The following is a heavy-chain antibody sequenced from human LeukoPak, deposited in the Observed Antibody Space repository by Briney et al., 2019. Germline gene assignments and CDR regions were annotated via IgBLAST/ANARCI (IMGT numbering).Heavy chain of an antibody. J-gene: IGHJ3*02. CDR1: GFTFSSYE. D-gene: IGHD3/OR15-3a*01. V-gene: IGHV3-48*03. Sequence: GGSLRLSCAASGFTFSSYEMNWVRQAPGKGLEWVSYISSSGSTIYYADSVKGRFTISRDNAKNSLYLQMNSLRAEDTAVYYCARDGLDLFDIWGQGTMVTVSS. CDR3: ARDGLDLFDI. CDR2: ISSSGSTI.